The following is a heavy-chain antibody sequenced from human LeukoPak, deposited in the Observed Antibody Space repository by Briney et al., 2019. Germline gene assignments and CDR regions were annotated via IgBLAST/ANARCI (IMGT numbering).Heavy chain of an antibody. CDR1: GGSINSGGYY. CDR2: ISGGA. CDR3: ARDRGHMTGYPPAFDI. Sequence: SETLSLTCTVSGGSINSGGYYWSWIRQPPGQGLEWIGYISGGAYYNPSLESRVTISVDTSKNQFSLKLSSVTAADTAVYYCARDRGHMTGYPPAFDIWGQGTMVTVSS. J-gene: IGHJ3*02. V-gene: IGHV4-30-4*02. D-gene: IGHD3-9*01.